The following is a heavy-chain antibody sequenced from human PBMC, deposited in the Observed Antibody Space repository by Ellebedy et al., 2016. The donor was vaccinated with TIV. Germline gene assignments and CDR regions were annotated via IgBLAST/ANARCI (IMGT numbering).Heavy chain of an antibody. V-gene: IGHV4-4*07. J-gene: IGHJ4*02. CDR1: GGSISSYY. D-gene: IGHD4-17*01. CDR2: IYSSGST. Sequence: MPSETLSLTCTVSGGSISSYYWSWIRQPAGKGLEWIGRIYSSGSTYYIPSLESRVTMSVDTSRNQFSLKLSSVTAADTALYYCARDYGDYGLADYWGQGTLVTVSS. CDR3: ARDYGDYGLADY.